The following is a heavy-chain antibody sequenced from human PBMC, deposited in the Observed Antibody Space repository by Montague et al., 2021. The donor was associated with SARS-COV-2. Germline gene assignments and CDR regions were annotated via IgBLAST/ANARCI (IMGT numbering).Heavy chain of an antibody. J-gene: IGHJ4*02. CDR1: GFAFSDYA. V-gene: IGHV3-23*01. D-gene: IGHD2-2*01. CDR3: AKQGCSSTTCYANC. Sequence: SLRLSCAASGFAFSDYAMSWVRQAPGKGLEWVSGISNSGGSYYADSVRGRFTMSRDNSKNTLYLQMNSLRAEGTAVYYCAKQGCSSTTCYANCWGQGTLVTVSS. CDR2: ISNSGGS.